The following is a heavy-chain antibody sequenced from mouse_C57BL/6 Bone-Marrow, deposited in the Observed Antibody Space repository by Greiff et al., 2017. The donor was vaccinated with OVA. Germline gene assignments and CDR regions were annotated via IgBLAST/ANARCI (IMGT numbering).Heavy chain of an antibody. Sequence: QVQLQQSGAELMKPGASVKLSCKATGYTFTGYWIEWVKQRPGHGLEWIGEILPGSGSTNYNEKFKGKATFTADTSSNTAYMQLISLTTEDTASYYCARWGKAMDYWGQGTSVTVSS. D-gene: IGHD2-1*01. CDR3: ARWGKAMDY. CDR2: ILPGSGST. J-gene: IGHJ4*01. CDR1: GYTFTGYW. V-gene: IGHV1-9*01.